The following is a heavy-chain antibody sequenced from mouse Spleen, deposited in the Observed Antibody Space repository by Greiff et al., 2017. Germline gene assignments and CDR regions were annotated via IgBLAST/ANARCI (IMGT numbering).Heavy chain of an antibody. J-gene: IGHJ1*03. Sequence: QVQLQQPGAELVKPGASVKLSCKASGYTFTNYWMHWVKQRPGRGLEWIGRIDPNSGGAKYSEKFKTKATLTVDKPSSTAYMQLSSLTSEDSAVYYCARLSRQNWDWYFDVWGTGTTVTVSS. CDR2: IDPNSGGA. CDR3: ARLSRQNWDWYFDV. V-gene: IGHV1-72*01. D-gene: IGHD4-1*01. CDR1: GYTFTNYW.